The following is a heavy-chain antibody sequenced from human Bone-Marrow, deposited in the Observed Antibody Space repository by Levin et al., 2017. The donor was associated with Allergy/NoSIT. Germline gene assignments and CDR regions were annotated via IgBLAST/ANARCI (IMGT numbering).Heavy chain of an antibody. J-gene: IGHJ4*02. V-gene: IGHV3-48*03. CDR2: ISGSGSPT. CDR3: ARGVYDF. CDR1: GFTFEIYG. Sequence: LSLTCAASGFTFEIYGMNWVRQAPGKRLEWVSHISGSGSPTYYADPVRGRFTISRDNAKKSLYLQMSSLRVEDTAVYYCARGVYDFWGQGALVTVSS. D-gene: IGHD2-8*02.